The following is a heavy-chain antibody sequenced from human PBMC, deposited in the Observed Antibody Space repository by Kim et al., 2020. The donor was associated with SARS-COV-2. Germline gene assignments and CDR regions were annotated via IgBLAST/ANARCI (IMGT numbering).Heavy chain of an antibody. J-gene: IGHJ5*02. Sequence: HPSLKGRVTMSVDTSKNQFSLKVTSVTTADTAFYYCARGIYASGSYRFDPWGQGTLVTVSS. CDR3: ARGIYASGSYRFDP. D-gene: IGHD3-10*01. V-gene: IGHV4-59*09.